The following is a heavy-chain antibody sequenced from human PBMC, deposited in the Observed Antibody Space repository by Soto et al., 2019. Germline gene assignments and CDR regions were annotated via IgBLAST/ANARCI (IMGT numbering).Heavy chain of an antibody. CDR1: GFTFSSYG. CDR2: ISYDGSNK. CDR3: AKGRVAAAGLNYYYYGMDV. J-gene: IGHJ6*02. Sequence: QVQLVESGGGVVQPGRSLRLSCAASGFTFSSYGMHWVRQAPGKGLEWVAVISYDGSNKYYADSVKGRFSISRDNSKVTLYLQMNSLRAEDTAVYYCAKGRVAAAGLNYYYYGMDVWGQGTTVTVSS. D-gene: IGHD6-13*01. V-gene: IGHV3-30*18.